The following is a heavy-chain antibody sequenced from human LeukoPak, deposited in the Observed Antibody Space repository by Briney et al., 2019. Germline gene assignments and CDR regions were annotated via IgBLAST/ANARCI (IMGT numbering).Heavy chain of an antibody. V-gene: IGHV4-59*01. CDR2: IYYSGST. D-gene: IGHD6-19*01. CDR3: AREYSSGWYRAFDY. Sequence: AEPLSLTCTVSGGSISGSYWSWIRQPPGKGLEWIGYIYYSGSTNYNPSLKSRVTISVDTSKNQFSLKLTSVTAADTAVYYCAREYSSGWYRAFDYWGQGTLVTVSS. J-gene: IGHJ4*02. CDR1: GGSISGSY.